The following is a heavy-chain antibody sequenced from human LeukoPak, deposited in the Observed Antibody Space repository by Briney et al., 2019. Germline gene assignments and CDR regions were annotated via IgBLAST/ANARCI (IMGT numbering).Heavy chain of an antibody. CDR2: IYNSGDT. CDR3: ARGYTNGVNQEVWLDP. J-gene: IGHJ5*02. V-gene: IGHV4-39*07. CDR1: GGSISSRSSY. D-gene: IGHD2-8*01. Sequence: SETLSLTCTVCGGSISSRSSYWGWIRQPPGKGLEWIGNIYNSGDTYYNPSLKRRVTMSVDTSKNQLSLKLISVTAADTAMYYCARGYTNGVNQEVWLDPWGQGTLVTVSS.